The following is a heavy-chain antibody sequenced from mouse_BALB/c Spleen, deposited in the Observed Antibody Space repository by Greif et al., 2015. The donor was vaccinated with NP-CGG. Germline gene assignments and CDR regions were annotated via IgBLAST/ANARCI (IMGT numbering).Heavy chain of an antibody. CDR1: GYTFTSYW. CDR2: INPSNGRT. Sequence: QVQLQQSGAELVKPGASVKLSCKASGYTFTSYWMHWVKQKPGQGLEWIGEINPSNGRTNYNEKFKSKATLTVDKSSSTAYMQLSSLTSEDSAVYYCARSVDWERYYTMDYWGHGTSVTVSS. D-gene: IGHD4-1*01. J-gene: IGHJ4*01. CDR3: ARSVDWERYYTMDY. V-gene: IGHV1S81*02.